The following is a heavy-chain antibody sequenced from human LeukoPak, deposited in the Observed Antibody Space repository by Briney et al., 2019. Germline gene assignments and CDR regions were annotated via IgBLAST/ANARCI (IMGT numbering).Heavy chain of an antibody. V-gene: IGHV4-59*11. J-gene: IGHJ3*02. CDR2: ISYIGST. D-gene: IGHD4-17*01. Sequence: SETLSLTCAVSTDSFSSHYWTWIRQPPGKGLEWIGYISYIGSTNYNPSPKSRVTISMDTSKNQFSLKLSSVTAADTAVYYCARDLVTVTKGFDIWGQGTMVSFSS. CDR3: ARDLVTVTKGFDI. CDR1: TDSFSSHY.